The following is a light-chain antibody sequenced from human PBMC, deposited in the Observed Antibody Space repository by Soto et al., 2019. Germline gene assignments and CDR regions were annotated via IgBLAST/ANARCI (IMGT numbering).Light chain of an antibody. CDR2: EVS. V-gene: IGLV2-18*02. Sequence: QSVLTQPPSVSGSPGQSVTISCTGTSSDVGSYNRVSWYQQSPGTAPKLMIYEVSDRPSGVPDRFSGSKSGNTASLTISGLQADDEADYYCNSYTSSGNLVFGGGTKLTVL. J-gene: IGLJ2*01. CDR1: SSDVGSYNR. CDR3: NSYTSSGNLV.